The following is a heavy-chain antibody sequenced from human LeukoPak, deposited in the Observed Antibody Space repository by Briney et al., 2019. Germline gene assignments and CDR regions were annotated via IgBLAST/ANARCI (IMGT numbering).Heavy chain of an antibody. CDR3: ARDLGYHFDF. D-gene: IGHD5-18*01. Sequence: SETLSLTCTASGGSISTYYWSWIRQPPGKGLEWIGYIYYRGSTNYNPSLKSRVTISVDTPKNQFSLKLSSVTAADTAVYYCARDLGYHFDFWGQGTLVTVSS. CDR2: IYYRGST. CDR1: GGSISTYY. V-gene: IGHV4-59*01. J-gene: IGHJ4*02.